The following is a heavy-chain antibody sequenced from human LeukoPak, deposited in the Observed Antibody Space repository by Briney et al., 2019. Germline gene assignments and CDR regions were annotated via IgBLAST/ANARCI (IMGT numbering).Heavy chain of an antibody. CDR2: IYYSGST. J-gene: IGHJ6*03. CDR3: ARDTIRGYSYDYMDV. D-gene: IGHD5-18*01. Sequence: PSGTLSLTCTVSGGSISSYYWSWIRQPPGKGLEWIGYIYYSGSTNYNPSLKSRVTISVDTSKNQFSLKLSSVTAADTAVYYCARDTIRGYSYDYMDVWGKETTVTVSS. V-gene: IGHV4-59*01. CDR1: GGSISSYY.